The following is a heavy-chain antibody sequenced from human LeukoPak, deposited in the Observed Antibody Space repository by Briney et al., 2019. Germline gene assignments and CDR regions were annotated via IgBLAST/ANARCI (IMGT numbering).Heavy chain of an antibody. CDR2: FDPEDGET. CDR3: TGGSTWSLFDY. J-gene: IGHJ4*02. D-gene: IGHD6-13*01. V-gene: IGHV1-24*01. Sequence: ASVKVSCKVSGYTLTELYMHWVRQAPGKGLEWMGGFDPEDGETFYAQKFQGRVTMTEDTSTDTTYMEVSSLRSEDTAVYYCTGGSTWSLFDYWGQGTLVTVSS. CDR1: GYTLTELY.